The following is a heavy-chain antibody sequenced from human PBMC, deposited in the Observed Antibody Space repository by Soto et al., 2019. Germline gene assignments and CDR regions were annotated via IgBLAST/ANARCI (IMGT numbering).Heavy chain of an antibody. CDR3: AQMWFGELWHGMDV. V-gene: IGHV1-69*02. D-gene: IGHD3-10*01. Sequence: QLVQSEAEVKKPGSSVKVSCKASGGDFLSYTISWVRQAPGQGPEWMGTIIPILDVAKNAQKFQGRVAITADKATSTVYMELRSLRSDDTAVYYCAQMWFGELWHGMDVWGQGTTITVSS. CDR1: GGDFLSYT. CDR2: IIPILDVA. J-gene: IGHJ6*02.